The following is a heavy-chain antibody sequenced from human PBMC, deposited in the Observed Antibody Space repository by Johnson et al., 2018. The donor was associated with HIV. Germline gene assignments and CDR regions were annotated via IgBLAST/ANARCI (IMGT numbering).Heavy chain of an antibody. CDR2: INWNGGST. D-gene: IGHD1-26*01. CDR1: GFTFDDYG. Sequence: VQLVESGGGVVQPGRSLRLSCAASGFTFDDYGMSWVRQAPGKGLEWVSGINWNGGSTGYADSVKGRFTISRDNSKNTLYLQMNSLRAEDTAVYYCARDGEWELEDAFDIWGQGTMVTVSS. V-gene: IGHV3-20*04. J-gene: IGHJ3*02. CDR3: ARDGEWELEDAFDI.